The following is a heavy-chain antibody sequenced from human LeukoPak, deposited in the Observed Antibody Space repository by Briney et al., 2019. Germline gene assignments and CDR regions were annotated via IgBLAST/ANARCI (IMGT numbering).Heavy chain of an antibody. CDR3: AKEAHPYSNAYYFDY. D-gene: IGHD4-11*01. CDR2: MNPNSGNT. V-gene: IGHV1-8*01. J-gene: IGHJ4*02. CDR1: GYTFTSYD. Sequence: ASVKVSCKASGYTFTSYDINWVRQATGQGLEWMGWMNPNSGNTGYAQKFQGRVTMTRNTSISTAYMELSSLRSEDTAVYYCAKEAHPYSNAYYFDYWGQGTLVTVSS.